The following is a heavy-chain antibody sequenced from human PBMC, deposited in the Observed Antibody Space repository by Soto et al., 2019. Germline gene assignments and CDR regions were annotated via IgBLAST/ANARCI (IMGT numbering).Heavy chain of an antibody. CDR2: IIPILGIA. D-gene: IGHD6-13*01. CDR1: GGTFSSYT. CDR3: AGIAAAGHYYYGMDV. Sequence: QVQLVQSGAEVKKPGSSVKVSCKASGGTFSSYTISWVRQAPGQGLEWMGRIIPILGIANYAQKFQGRVTITADKSTSTAYMELSSLRSEDTAVYYCAGIAAAGHYYYGMDVWGQGTTVTVSS. V-gene: IGHV1-69*02. J-gene: IGHJ6*02.